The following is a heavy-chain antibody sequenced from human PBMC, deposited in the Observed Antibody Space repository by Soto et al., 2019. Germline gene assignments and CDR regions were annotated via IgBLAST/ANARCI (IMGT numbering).Heavy chain of an antibody. D-gene: IGHD6-19*01. CDR2: INPNNGVT. V-gene: IGHV1-2*02. CDR3: AAVAIPVAGRHPDF. J-gene: IGHJ4*02. CDR1: GYMFTGFY. Sequence: ASVKVSCKASGYMFTGFYLHWVRQAPGQGLEWMGWINPNNGVTTYAKNFQGRVTMTRDSSISTAYMELSSLRSDDTAVYFCAAVAIPVAGRHPDFWGQGNVVTVSS.